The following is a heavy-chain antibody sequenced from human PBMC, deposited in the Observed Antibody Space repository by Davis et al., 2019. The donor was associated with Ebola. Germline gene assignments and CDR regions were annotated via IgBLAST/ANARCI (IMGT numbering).Heavy chain of an antibody. CDR3: TTDPHVLRFLEWLLLDYYYGMDV. V-gene: IGHV3-15*01. CDR1: GFTFSNAW. CDR2: IKSKTDGGTT. J-gene: IGHJ6*02. D-gene: IGHD3-3*01. Sequence: PGGSLRLSCAASGFTFSNAWMSWVRQAPGKGLEWVGRIKSKTDGGTTDYAAPVKGRFTISRDDSKNTLYLQMNSLKTEDTAVYYCTTDPHVLRFLEWLLLDYYYGMDVWGQGTTVTVSS.